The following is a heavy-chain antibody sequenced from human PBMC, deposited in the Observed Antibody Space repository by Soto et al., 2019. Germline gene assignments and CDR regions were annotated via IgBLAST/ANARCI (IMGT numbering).Heavy chain of an antibody. CDR3: ARDCIATAGTDWFDP. CDR1: GGTFSSYA. J-gene: IGHJ5*02. V-gene: IGHV1-69*13. Sequence: ASVKVACKASGGTFSSYAISWVRQAPGQGLEWMGGIIPIFGTANYAQTFQGRVTITAEESTSTAYMELSSLRSEDTAVYYCARDCIATAGTDWFDPWGQGTLVTVCS. CDR2: IIPIFGTA. D-gene: IGHD6-13*01.